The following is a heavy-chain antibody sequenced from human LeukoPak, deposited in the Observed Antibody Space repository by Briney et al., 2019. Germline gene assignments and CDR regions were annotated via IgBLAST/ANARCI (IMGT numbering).Heavy chain of an antibody. Sequence: PSETLSLTCTVSGGSISSSSYYWGWIRQPPGKGLEWIGEINHSGSTNYNPSLKGRVTISVDTSKNQFSLKLSSVTAADTAVYYCARLGKWLRIFDYWGQGTLVTVSS. CDR2: INHSGST. J-gene: IGHJ4*02. D-gene: IGHD5-12*01. CDR3: ARLGKWLRIFDY. V-gene: IGHV4-39*07. CDR1: GGSISSSSYY.